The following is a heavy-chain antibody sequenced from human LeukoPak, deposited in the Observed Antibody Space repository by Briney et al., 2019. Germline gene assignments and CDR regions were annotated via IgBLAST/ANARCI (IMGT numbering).Heavy chain of an antibody. CDR2: ISGNGGST. CDR3: ARDSSGCPDY. J-gene: IGHJ4*02. CDR1: GFTFSNYA. D-gene: IGHD6-19*01. Sequence: GGSLRLSCAASGFTFSNYAMSWVRQAPGKGLEWVSAISGNGGSTYYADSVKGRFTISRDNSKNTLYLQMNSLRAEDTAVYYCARDSSGCPDYWGQGTLVTVSS. V-gene: IGHV3-23*01.